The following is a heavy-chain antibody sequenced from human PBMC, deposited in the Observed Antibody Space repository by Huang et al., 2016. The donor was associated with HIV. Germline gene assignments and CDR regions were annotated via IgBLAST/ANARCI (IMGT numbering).Heavy chain of an antibody. CDR3: ARGPSPWLQEAFDI. D-gene: IGHD5-12*01. CDR1: GGSISSYY. J-gene: IGHJ3*02. CDR2: IDYSGST. Sequence: QVQLQESGPGLVKPSETLSLTCTVSGGSISSYYWRWIRQPPGKGLECIGYIDYSGSTNYNPSLKSRVTISVDTSKNQFARKLRSVTAADTAVYYCARGPSPWLQEAFDIWGQGTMVTVSS. V-gene: IGHV4-59*01.